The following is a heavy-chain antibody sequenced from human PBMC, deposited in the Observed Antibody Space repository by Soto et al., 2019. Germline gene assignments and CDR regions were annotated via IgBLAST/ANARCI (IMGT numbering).Heavy chain of an antibody. D-gene: IGHD3-3*01. CDR2: ISGSGGDT. V-gene: IGHV3-23*01. CDR3: AKHDFCTLNNTGLES. Sequence: GGSLRLSCSASGFTFTSYAMSWVRQAPGKGLEWVSGISGSGGDTKSADSVKGRFTISRDNFKNMLYLQMNSLRAEDTAVYYCAKHDFCTLNNTGLESCGQGTLVTVSS. J-gene: IGHJ4*02. CDR1: GFTFTSYA.